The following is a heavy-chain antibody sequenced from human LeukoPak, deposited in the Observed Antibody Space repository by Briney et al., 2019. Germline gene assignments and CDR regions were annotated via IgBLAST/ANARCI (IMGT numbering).Heavy chain of an antibody. Sequence: PSETLSLTCIVSGGSINSYYWSWIRQPPGKGLEWIAYIYYSGSTNYNPSLKSRVTISVDTSKNQFSLKLSSVTAADTAVYYCARHTQVAASSLDYWGRGTLVTVSS. J-gene: IGHJ4*02. CDR2: IYYSGST. CDR3: ARHTQVAASSLDY. D-gene: IGHD2-15*01. CDR1: GGSINSYY. V-gene: IGHV4-59*08.